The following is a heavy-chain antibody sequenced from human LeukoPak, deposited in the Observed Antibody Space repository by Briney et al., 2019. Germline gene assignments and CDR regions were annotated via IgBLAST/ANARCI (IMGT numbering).Heavy chain of an antibody. CDR1: RDNVSSNNAA. D-gene: IGHD2/OR15-2a*01. CDR3: ARDHSMHFDL. J-gene: IGHJ2*01. CDR2: TYYGSKWFN. V-gene: IGHV6-1*01. Sequence: SQTLSLTCALSRDNVSSNNAAWHWIRQSPSGGLEWLGRTYYGSKWFNDYAESVKSRITINADTSKNQFSLQLNSVTPEDTAVYYCARDHSMHFDLWGRGTLVTVSS.